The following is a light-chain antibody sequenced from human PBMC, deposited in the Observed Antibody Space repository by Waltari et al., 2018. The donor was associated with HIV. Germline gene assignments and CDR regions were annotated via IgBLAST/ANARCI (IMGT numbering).Light chain of an antibody. J-gene: IGLJ2*01. CDR3: CSYAGSKTVI. CDR1: SSDVGHYNL. V-gene: IGLV2-23*02. Sequence: QSALTQPASVSGSPGQSITISCPGTSSDVGHYNLVSWYQHHPGKVPKLMIYEVNKRPSGVSNRFSGSKSGNTASLTISGLQAEDEVDYYCCSYAGSKTVIFGGGTKVTVL. CDR2: EVN.